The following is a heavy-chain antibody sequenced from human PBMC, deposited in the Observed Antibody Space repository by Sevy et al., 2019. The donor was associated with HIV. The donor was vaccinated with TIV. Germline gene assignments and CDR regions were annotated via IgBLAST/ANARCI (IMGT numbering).Heavy chain of an antibody. CDR1: GFTFSSYT. J-gene: IGHJ4*02. Sequence: GGSLRLSCAASGFTFSSYTMHWARQAPGKGLEWVAFISYDGSRKYYADSVKGRFTISRDNSKNTLYLQMNNLRAEDTAVFYCARDLALSGSYSWLAYWGQGTLVTVSS. CDR2: ISYDGSRK. CDR3: ARDLALSGSYSWLAY. V-gene: IGHV3-30*14. D-gene: IGHD1-26*01.